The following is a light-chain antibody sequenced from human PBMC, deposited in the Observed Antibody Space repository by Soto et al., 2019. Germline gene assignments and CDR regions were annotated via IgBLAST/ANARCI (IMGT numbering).Light chain of an antibody. CDR1: QTINTW. J-gene: IGKJ3*01. Sequence: DIQMTQSPSTLSASVGVRVTITCRASQTINTWLAWYQQKPGKAPKLLIYNASSLETGVPSRFSGSGSGTEFTLTISSLQTDDFATYYCQQYNTNFGPGTKVDF. V-gene: IGKV1-5*03. CDR3: QQYNTN. CDR2: NAS.